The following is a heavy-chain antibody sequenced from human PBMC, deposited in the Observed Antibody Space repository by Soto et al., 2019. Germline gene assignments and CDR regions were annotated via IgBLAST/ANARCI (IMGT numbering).Heavy chain of an antibody. CDR2: IYPDDSDT. V-gene: IGHV5-51*01. Sequence: GESLKISCKGSGYSFTSYWIGWVRQMPGKGLEWMGIIYPDDSDTRYSPSFQGQVTISADKSISTAYLQWSSLNASDTAMYYCARRYSSSTSCYGAAVRENNYGQFDYWGQGTMVTVSS. CDR3: ARRYSSSTSCYGAAVRENNYGQFDY. D-gene: IGHD2-2*01. J-gene: IGHJ4*02. CDR1: GYSFTSYW.